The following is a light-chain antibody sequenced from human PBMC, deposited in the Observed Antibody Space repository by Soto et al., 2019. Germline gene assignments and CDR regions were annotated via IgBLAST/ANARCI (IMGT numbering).Light chain of an antibody. CDR1: SSDVGSYNL. Sequence: QPARKTPVYVSESPGESITISYTGTSSDVGSYNLVSWFQQHPGKAPKLIIYEVSKRPSGLSNRFSGSKSGNTASLTISGLQAEDEADYYCCSYAGGSTSNYVFGTGTKVTVL. CDR2: EVS. V-gene: IGLV2-23*02. CDR3: CSYAGGSTSNYV. J-gene: IGLJ1*01.